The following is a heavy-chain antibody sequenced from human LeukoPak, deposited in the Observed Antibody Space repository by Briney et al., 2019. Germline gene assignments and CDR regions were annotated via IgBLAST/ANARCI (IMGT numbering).Heavy chain of an antibody. CDR1: GYTLTELS. D-gene: IGHD3-22*01. V-gene: IGHV1-24*01. CDR3: TRSAVVLPYYFDY. J-gene: IGHJ4*02. CDR2: FDPENGET. Sequence: ASVKVSCKVSGYTLTELSMHWVRQAPGKGLECMGSFDPENGETLYAQEFQGRVTLTEDTSADTAYMELISLRSEDTALYYCTRSAVVLPYYFDYWGQGTLVTVSS.